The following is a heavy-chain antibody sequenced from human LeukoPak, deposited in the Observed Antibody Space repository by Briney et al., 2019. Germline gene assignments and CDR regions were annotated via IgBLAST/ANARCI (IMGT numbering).Heavy chain of an antibody. V-gene: IGHV5-51*01. CDR2: IYPGDSDT. Sequence: GESLKISCKGSGYSFTSYWIGWVRQMPGKGLEWMGIIYPGDSDTRYSPSFQGQVTISADKSISTAYLQWSSLKASDTAMYYCARPRRETLRGYSYGLDAFDIWGQGTMVTVSS. CDR1: GYSFTSYW. CDR3: ARPRRETLRGYSYGLDAFDI. J-gene: IGHJ3*02. D-gene: IGHD5-18*01.